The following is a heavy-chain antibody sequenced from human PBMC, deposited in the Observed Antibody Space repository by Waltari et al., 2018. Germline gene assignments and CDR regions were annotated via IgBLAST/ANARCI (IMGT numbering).Heavy chain of an antibody. CDR2: IYYPGST. D-gene: IGHD2-21*02. CDR1: GGSISGFY. J-gene: IGHJ5*02. CDR3: AGGGGGDWEWFDP. V-gene: IGHV4-59*01. Sequence: QVQLQESGPSLLKPSETLSLICTVSGGSISGFYWSWVRQPPGKGLDWIGYIYYPGSTNFNPSLKSRVPMSGDTSKNQFSLKLSSVTAADPAFYYCAGGGGGDWEWFDPWGQGTLVTVSS.